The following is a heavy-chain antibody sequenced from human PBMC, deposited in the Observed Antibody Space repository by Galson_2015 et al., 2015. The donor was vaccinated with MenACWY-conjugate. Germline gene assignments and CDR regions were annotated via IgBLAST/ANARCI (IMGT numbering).Heavy chain of an antibody. CDR1: GFSFRSNA. CDR3: VKERGSLSHNYYCYFMDV. CDR2: ISASGGST. D-gene: IGHD6-6*01. J-gene: IGHJ6*03. Sequence: SLRLSCAASGFSFRSNAMSWVRQAPGKGLEWVSAISASGGSTYYPDYAKGRFTISRDNSKNTLFLEMNSLRGEDTALYYCVKERGSLSHNYYCYFMDVWGKGTTVTVS. V-gene: IGHV3-23*01.